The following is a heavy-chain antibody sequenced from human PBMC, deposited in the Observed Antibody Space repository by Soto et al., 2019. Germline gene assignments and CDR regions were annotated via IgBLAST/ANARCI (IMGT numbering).Heavy chain of an antibody. J-gene: IGHJ6*02. V-gene: IGHV4-59*01. D-gene: IGHD6-6*01. CDR1: GGSMNNFY. CDR2: IFYSGGT. CDR3: ERGQGAAHSYYGLDV. Sequence: SETLSLTCTVSGGSMNNFYWTWIRQPPGRGLEWIGNIFYSGGTNYNPSLKSRVTISVDTSKNQFSLNLNSLTAADTAVYYCERGQGAAHSYYGLDVCGQGTTVTVYS.